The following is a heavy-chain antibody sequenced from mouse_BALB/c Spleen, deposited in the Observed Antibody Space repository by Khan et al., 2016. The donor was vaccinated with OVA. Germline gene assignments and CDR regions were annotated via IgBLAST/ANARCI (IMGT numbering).Heavy chain of an antibody. CDR3: ARITYYDGSY. V-gene: IGHV14-3*02. Sequence: VHLKQSGAELVKPGASVTLSCTASGFNIKDTYLHWVNQRPEQGLEWVGRIDPENGYVKFDPKFQGKATITADTSSSTVYLQLSSLTSEDTAVYYDARITYYDGSYWGQGTLVTVS. CDR2: IDPENGYV. CDR1: GFNIKDTY. D-gene: IGHD1-1*01. J-gene: IGHJ3*01.